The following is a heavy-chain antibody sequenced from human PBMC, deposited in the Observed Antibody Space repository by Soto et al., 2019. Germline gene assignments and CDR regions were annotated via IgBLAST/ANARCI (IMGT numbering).Heavy chain of an antibody. Sequence: SETLSLTCTVSGGSISSYYWNWIRQPPGKGLEWIGCISYSGTTNYKSSLRSRLTISVDTSKNEFSLRVSSVTAADTAVYYCAGQHTSSQFFAYWGQGNLVTVSS. CDR1: GGSISSYY. D-gene: IGHD2-2*01. V-gene: IGHV4-59*01. CDR2: ISYSGTT. J-gene: IGHJ4*02. CDR3: AGQHTSSQFFAY.